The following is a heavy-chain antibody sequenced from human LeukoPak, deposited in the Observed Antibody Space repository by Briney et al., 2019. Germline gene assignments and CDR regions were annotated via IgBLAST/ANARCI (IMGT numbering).Heavy chain of an antibody. Sequence: GGSLRLSCAASGFTFSDYYMSWIRQAPGKGLEWVANIKQDGSEKYYVDSVKGRFTISRDNAKNSLYLQMNSLRAEDTAVYYCATGRGVTAGIDYWGQGTLVTVSS. D-gene: IGHD3-10*01. CDR2: IKQDGSEK. CDR3: ATGRGVTAGIDY. V-gene: IGHV3-7*01. CDR1: GFTFSDYY. J-gene: IGHJ4*02.